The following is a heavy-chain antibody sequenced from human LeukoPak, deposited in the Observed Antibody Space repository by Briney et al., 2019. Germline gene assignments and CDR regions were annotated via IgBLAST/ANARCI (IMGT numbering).Heavy chain of an antibody. V-gene: IGHV1-2*02. CDR2: INPNSGGT. Sequence: ASVKVSCKASGYTFTGYYMHWVRQAPGQGLEWMGWINPNSGGTNYAQKFQGRVTMTRDTSISTAYMELSRLRSDDTAVYYCARVPAVDGNYYYYYGLDVWGQGTTVTVSS. D-gene: IGHD2-2*01. CDR3: ARVPAVDGNYYYYYGLDV. CDR1: GYTFTGYY. J-gene: IGHJ6*02.